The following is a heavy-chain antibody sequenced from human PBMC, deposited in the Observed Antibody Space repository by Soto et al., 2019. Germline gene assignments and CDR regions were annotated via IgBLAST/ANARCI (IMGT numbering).Heavy chain of an antibody. D-gene: IGHD3-3*01. J-gene: IGHJ6*02. CDR1: GGSFSGYY. CDR2: INHSGST. V-gene: IGHV4-34*01. Sequence: SETLSLTCAVYGGSFSGYYWSWIRQPPGKGLEWIGEINHSGSTNYNPSLKSRVTISVDTSKNQFSLKLSSATAADTAVYYCARGGLRNRFYYYYGMDVWGQGTTVTVSS. CDR3: ARGGLRNRFYYYYGMDV.